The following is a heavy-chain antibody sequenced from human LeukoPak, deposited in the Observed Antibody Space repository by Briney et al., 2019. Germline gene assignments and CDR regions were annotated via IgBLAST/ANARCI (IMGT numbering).Heavy chain of an antibody. J-gene: IGHJ6*02. CDR1: GFTFSSSP. Sequence: GGSLRLSCAASGFTFSSSPMSWLRQAPGKGLEWVSAISGSGGGTYYADSVKGRFTISRDNSKNTVYLQMNSLRPEDTAVYYCAKRRTVDTAMVTHYYGMDVWGQGTTVTVSS. V-gene: IGHV3-23*01. CDR3: AKRRTVDTAMVTHYYGMDV. CDR2: ISGSGGGT. D-gene: IGHD5-18*01.